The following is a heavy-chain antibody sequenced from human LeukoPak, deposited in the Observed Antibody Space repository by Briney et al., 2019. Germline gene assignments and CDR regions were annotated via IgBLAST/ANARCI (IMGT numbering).Heavy chain of an antibody. D-gene: IGHD3-16*01. CDR2: TYYRAKWYN. CDR3: ATGVNYAFGY. CDR1: GDSVSSNSAA. V-gene: IGHV6-1*01. J-gene: IGHJ4*02. Sequence: SQTLSLTCSISGDSVSSNSAAWNWLSQSPSRGLEWAGRTYYRAKWYNEYAASVISRISLNADTSKNQISLQLNSVTPEDTAVYYCATGVNYAFGYWGQGALVTVSS.